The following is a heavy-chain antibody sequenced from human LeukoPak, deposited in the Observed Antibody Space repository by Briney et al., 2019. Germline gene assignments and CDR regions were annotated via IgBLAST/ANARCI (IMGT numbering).Heavy chain of an antibody. J-gene: IGHJ5*02. D-gene: IGHD5-12*01. Sequence: GGSLRLSCAASGFTFSSYAMSWVRQAPGKGLEWVSRINSDGSSTSYADSVKGRFTISRDNAKNTLYLQMNSLRAEDTAVYYCARDLVALDFDPWGQGTLVTVSS. CDR2: INSDGSST. V-gene: IGHV3-74*01. CDR3: ARDLVALDFDP. CDR1: GFTFSSYA.